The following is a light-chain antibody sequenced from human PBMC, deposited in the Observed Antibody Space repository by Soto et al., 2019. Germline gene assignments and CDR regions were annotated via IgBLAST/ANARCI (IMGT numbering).Light chain of an antibody. V-gene: IGKV3-20*01. Sequence: EIVLAQSPGTLSLSPGERATLSCRASQSVSSSYLAWYQQKPGQAPRLLIYGASSRATSNQDRFSGSGWGTDFTLTIRRLEPEDIAVYYCQQHGNSYTFGQGPKLQIK. CDR3: QQHGNSYT. J-gene: IGKJ2*01. CDR1: QSVSSSY. CDR2: GAS.